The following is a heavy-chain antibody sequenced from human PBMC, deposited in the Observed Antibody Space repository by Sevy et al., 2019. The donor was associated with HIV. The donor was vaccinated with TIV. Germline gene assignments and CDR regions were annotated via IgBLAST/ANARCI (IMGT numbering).Heavy chain of an antibody. CDR3: AKDAYCSGGSCYGGFDY. V-gene: IGHV3-30*18. CDR1: GFTFSSYG. J-gene: IGHJ4*02. CDR2: ISYDGSNK. D-gene: IGHD2-15*01. Sequence: GGSLRLSCAASGFTFSSYGMHWVRQAPGKGLEWVAVISYDGSNKYYADSVKGRFTISRDNSKNTLYLQMNILRAEDTAVYYCAKDAYCSGGSCYGGFDYWGQGTLVTVSS.